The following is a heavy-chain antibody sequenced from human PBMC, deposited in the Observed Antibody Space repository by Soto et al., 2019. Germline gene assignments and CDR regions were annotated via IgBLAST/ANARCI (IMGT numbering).Heavy chain of an antibody. CDR3: ASRRSWYPHDY. D-gene: IGHD6-13*01. J-gene: IGHJ4*02. CDR1: GGSFSGYY. Sequence: QVQLQKWGAGLLKPSETLSLTCAVYGGSFSGYYWSWIRQPPGKGLEWIGEINHSGSTNYNPSLKSRVTISVDTAKNQFSLKLSSVTAADTAVYYCASRRSWYPHDYWGRGTLVTVSS. V-gene: IGHV4-34*01. CDR2: INHSGST.